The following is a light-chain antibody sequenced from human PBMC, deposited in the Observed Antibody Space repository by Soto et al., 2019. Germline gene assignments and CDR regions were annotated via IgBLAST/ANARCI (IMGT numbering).Light chain of an antibody. CDR1: QGIIDY. J-gene: IGKJ1*01. V-gene: IGKV1-27*01. CDR3: QKYDTAPQT. CDR2: AAS. Sequence: DIQMTQSPSSLSASVGDTVTITCRASQGIIDYLAWYQQRPGKVPKLLIYAASTLQTGVPSRFSGSGAGTDFTLTISSLQPEDVGSYYCQKYDTAPQTFGQGTRVAIK.